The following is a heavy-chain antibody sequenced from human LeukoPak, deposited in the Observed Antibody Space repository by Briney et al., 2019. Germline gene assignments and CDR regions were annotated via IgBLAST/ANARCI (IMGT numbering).Heavy chain of an antibody. Sequence: SETLSLTCAVSGYSISSGYYWGWIRQPPGKGLEWIGSIYHSGSTYYNPSLKSRVTISVDTSKNQVSLKLSSVTAADTAVYYCARLTRTIDYWGQGTLVTVSS. D-gene: IGHD1/OR15-1a*01. CDR2: IYHSGST. V-gene: IGHV4-38-2*01. CDR1: GYSISSGYY. J-gene: IGHJ4*02. CDR3: ARLTRTIDY.